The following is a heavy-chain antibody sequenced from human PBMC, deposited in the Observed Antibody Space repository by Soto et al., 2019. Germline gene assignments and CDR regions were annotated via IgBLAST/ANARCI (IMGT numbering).Heavy chain of an antibody. Sequence: QVQLVESGGGVVQPGRSLRLSCAASGFTFSSYAMHWVRQAPGKGLEWVAVISYDGSNKYYADSVKGRFTISRDNSKNTLYLLMNSLRAEDTAVYYCARVKGYCSSTSCYAENYYYYGMDVWGQGTTVTVSS. CDR2: ISYDGSNK. V-gene: IGHV3-30-3*01. CDR1: GFTFSSYA. D-gene: IGHD2-2*01. J-gene: IGHJ6*02. CDR3: ARVKGYCSSTSCYAENYYYYGMDV.